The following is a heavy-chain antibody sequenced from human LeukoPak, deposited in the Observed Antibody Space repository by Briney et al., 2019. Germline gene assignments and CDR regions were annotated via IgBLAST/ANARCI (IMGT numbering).Heavy chain of an antibody. CDR2: ISPYIGNT. J-gene: IGHJ6*03. CDR3: AHMTTSTSYYYYYMDV. Sequence: ASVKVSCKASGYTFTKYDIHWVRQAPGQRLEWMGWISPYIGNTNYAQKLQGRVTMTTDTSTSTAYMELRSLRSDDTAVYYCAHMTTSTSYYYYYMDVWGKGTTVTVSS. V-gene: IGHV1-18*01. CDR1: GYTFTKYD. D-gene: IGHD4-17*01.